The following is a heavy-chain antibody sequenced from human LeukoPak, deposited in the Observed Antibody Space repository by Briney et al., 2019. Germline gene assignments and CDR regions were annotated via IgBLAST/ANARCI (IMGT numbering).Heavy chain of an antibody. Sequence: SETLSLTCTVSGGSISSYYWSWIRQPPGKGLEWIGSIFHTGYTFYDPSFKRRLTISVDTSKNQFSLKLSSVTAADTAVYYCARTTEAHSWQTRYYSYYMDVWGKGTTVTVSS. CDR1: GGSISSYY. V-gene: IGHV4-59*01. CDR2: IFHTGYT. CDR3: ARTTEAHSWQTRYYSYYMDV. J-gene: IGHJ6*03. D-gene: IGHD6-13*01.